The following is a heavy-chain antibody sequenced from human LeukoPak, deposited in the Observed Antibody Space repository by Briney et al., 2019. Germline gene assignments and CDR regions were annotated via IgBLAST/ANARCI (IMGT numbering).Heavy chain of an antibody. J-gene: IGHJ4*02. CDR1: GYSISSGYY. CDR3: ARHDYSNFVYFDY. D-gene: IGHD4-11*01. CDR2: IYHSGRT. V-gene: IGHV4-38-2*01. Sequence: SETLSLTCAVSGYSISSGYYWGWIRQPPGKGLEWIGSIYHSGRTYYNPSLKSRVTISVDTSKNQFSLKLSSVTAADTAVYYCARHDYSNFVYFDYWGQGTLVTVSS.